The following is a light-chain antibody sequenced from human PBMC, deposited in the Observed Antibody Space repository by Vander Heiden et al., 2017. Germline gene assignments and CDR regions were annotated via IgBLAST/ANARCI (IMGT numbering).Light chain of an antibody. V-gene: IGKV3-15*01. Sequence: EIVMTQSPATLSVSPGERATLSCRASQSVSSNLAWYQQKPGQAPRLLIYGASHRDMGFPDSVSGSGYGKDFTPTSSRRQYEDFAVYYVHQDNILWTFGQGTKVEIK. CDR1: QSVSSN. J-gene: IGKJ1*01. CDR3: HQDNILWT. CDR2: GAS.